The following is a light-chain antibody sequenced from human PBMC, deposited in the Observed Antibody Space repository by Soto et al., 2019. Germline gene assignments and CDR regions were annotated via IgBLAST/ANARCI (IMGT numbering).Light chain of an antibody. CDR2: GAS. V-gene: IGKV3-20*01. CDR3: QQYGRSLPIT. CDR1: QSVSST. J-gene: IGKJ5*01. Sequence: EIVMTQSPATLSVSQGERATLSGRASQSVSSTLAWYQQKPGQAPRLLIYGASTRATGIPARFSGSGSGTDFTLSITRLEPEDFAVYYCQQYGRSLPITFGQGTRLEIK.